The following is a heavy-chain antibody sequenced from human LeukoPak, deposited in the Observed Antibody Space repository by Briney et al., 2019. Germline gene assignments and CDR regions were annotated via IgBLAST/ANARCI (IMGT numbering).Heavy chain of an antibody. CDR1: GGTFSSYA. CDR2: IIPIFGTA. J-gene: IGHJ4*02. D-gene: IGHD3-3*01. CDR3: ARAPLYDFWSGSPRWYFDY. V-gene: IGHV1-69*05. Sequence: SVKVSCKASGGTFSSYAISWMRQAPGQGLEWMGGIIPIFGTANYAQKFQGRVTITTDESTSTAYMELSSLRSEDTAVYYCARAPLYDFWSGSPRWYFDYWGPGTLVTVSS.